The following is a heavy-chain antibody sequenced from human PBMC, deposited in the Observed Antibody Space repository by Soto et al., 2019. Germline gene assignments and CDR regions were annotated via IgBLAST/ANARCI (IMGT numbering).Heavy chain of an antibody. CDR1: GGSISSHY. J-gene: IGHJ2*01. D-gene: IGHD2-8*01. CDR3: ARPRCIAPAVWYFDL. CDR2: IYYSGIT. Sequence: QVQLQESGPGLVKPSETLSLTCTVSGGSISSHYWSWIRQPPGRGLEWIGFIYYSGITDSNPSLKRRVTISLDTSTNQLSLRLSSVTAADTAVYYCARPRCIAPAVWYFDLWGRGTLVTVSS. V-gene: IGHV4-59*08.